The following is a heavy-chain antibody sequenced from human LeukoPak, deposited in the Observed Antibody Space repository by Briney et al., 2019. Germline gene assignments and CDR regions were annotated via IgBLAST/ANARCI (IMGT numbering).Heavy chain of an antibody. CDR2: ISNSGSFT. Sequence: VPPGGSLRLSCAASGFTFSNYAMSWVRQAPGKGLEWVSAISNSGSFTYFADSVKGRFTISRDNSKNTLFLQMNGLRADDTAVYYCARMVRGVINPCDHWGQGTLVTVSS. CDR3: ARMVRGVINPCDH. J-gene: IGHJ4*02. CDR1: GFTFSNYA. V-gene: IGHV3-23*01. D-gene: IGHD3-10*01.